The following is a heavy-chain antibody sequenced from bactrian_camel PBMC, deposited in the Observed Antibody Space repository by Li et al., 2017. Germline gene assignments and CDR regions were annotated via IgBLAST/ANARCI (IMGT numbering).Heavy chain of an antibody. Sequence: VQLVESGGGSVQAGGSLTLSCTASGFTFDDDEGDVGWWRQAPGNECELVSTINGDGDTVYADSVKDRFTISKDNAKNTLYLQMNSLKPEDTSRYYCATTIIGGTLCDFGYWGQGTQVTVS. CDR3: ATTIIGGTLCDFGY. CDR1: GFTFDDDEGD. CDR2: INGDGDT. D-gene: IGHD6*01. V-gene: IGHV3S55*01. J-gene: IGHJ6*01.